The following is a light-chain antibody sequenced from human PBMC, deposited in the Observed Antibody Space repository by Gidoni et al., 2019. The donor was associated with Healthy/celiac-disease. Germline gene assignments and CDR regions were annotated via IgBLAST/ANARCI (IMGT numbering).Light chain of an antibody. CDR3: MQALQTPLT. J-gene: IGKJ4*01. V-gene: IGKV2-28*01. Sequence: IVMTHSPLSLPVTPGEPSTIFCRSSQSLLHSNGYNYLDWYLQKPGQSPPLLIYLGSNRAAGVPDRFSGSGAGTDFTLKISRVEAEDVGVYYCMQALQTPLTFGGGTKVEIK. CDR2: LGS. CDR1: QSLLHSNGYNY.